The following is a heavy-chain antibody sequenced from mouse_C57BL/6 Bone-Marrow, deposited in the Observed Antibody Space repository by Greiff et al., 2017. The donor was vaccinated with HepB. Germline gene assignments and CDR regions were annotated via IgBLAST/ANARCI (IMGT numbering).Heavy chain of an antibody. V-gene: IGHV5-6*01. CDR3: ARRFYGNYVLYYFDY. J-gene: IGHJ2*01. CDR2: ISIGGSYT. D-gene: IGHD2-1*01. CDR1: GFTFRSYG. Sequence: EVQLVESGGDLVKPGGSLKLSCAASGFTFRSYGMSWVRQTPDKRLEWVATISIGGSYTSYPDSVKGRFTISRDNAKNTRYLQMSSLKSEDTAMNYGARRFYGNYVLYYFDYWGQGTTLTVSS.